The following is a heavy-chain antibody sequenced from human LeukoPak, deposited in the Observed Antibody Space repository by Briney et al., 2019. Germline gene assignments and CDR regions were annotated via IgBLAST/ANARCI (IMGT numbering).Heavy chain of an antibody. V-gene: IGHV3-21*01. CDR2: ISSSSSYI. CDR1: GFTFSSYS. CDR3: ARDGSSWYEGYYFDY. D-gene: IGHD6-13*01. J-gene: IGHJ4*02. Sequence: SGGSLRLSCAASGFTFSSYSMNWVRQAPGKGLEWVSSISSSSSYIYYADSVKGRSTISRDNAKNSLYLQMNSLRAEDTAVYYCARDGSSWYEGYYFDYWGQGTLVTVSS.